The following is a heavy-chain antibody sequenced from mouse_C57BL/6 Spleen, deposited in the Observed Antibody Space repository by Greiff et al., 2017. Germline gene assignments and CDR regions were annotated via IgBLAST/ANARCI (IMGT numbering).Heavy chain of an antibody. CDR3: ARYYYYGSRYFDV. V-gene: IGHV7-3*01. Sequence: DVKLVESGGGLVQPGGSLSLSCAASGFTFTDYYMSWVRQPPGKALEWLGFIRNKANGYTTEYSASVKGRFTISRDNSQSILYLQMNALRAEDSATYYCARYYYYGSRYFDVWGTGTTVTVSS. D-gene: IGHD1-1*01. CDR2: IRNKANGYTT. CDR1: GFTFTDYY. J-gene: IGHJ1*03.